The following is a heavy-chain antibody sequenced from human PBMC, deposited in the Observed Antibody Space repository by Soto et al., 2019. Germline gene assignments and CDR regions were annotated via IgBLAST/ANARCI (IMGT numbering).Heavy chain of an antibody. CDR2: ISGSGGST. D-gene: IGHD6-13*01. J-gene: IGHJ5*02. Sequence: EVQLLESGGGLVQPGGSLRLSCAASGFTFSSYAMSWVRQAPGKGLEWVSAISGSGGSTYYADSVKGRFTISRDNSKNTLYLQMNSLRAEDTAVYYCAKDPSGGGGIAAAGRRPWGQGTLVTVSS. CDR1: GFTFSSYA. V-gene: IGHV3-23*01. CDR3: AKDPSGGGGIAAAGRRP.